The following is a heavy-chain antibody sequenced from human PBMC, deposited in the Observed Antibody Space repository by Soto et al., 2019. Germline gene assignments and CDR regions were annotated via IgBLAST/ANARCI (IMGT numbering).Heavy chain of an antibody. CDR2: IKSKTDGGTT. D-gene: IGHD3-10*01. CDR3: TTRGSGSYYMGYYYGMDV. V-gene: IGHV3-15*07. Sequence: GGSLRLSCAASGFTFSNAWMNWVRQAPGKGLEWVGRIKSKTDGGTTDYAAPVKGRFTISRDDSKNTLYLQMNSLKTEDTAVYYCTTRGSGSYYMGYYYGMDVWGQGTTVTVSS. CDR1: GFTFSNAW. J-gene: IGHJ6*02.